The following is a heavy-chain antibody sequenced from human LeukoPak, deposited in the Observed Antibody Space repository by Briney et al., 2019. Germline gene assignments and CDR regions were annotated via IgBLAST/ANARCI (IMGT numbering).Heavy chain of an antibody. D-gene: IGHD4-17*01. CDR1: GFTFSSYS. V-gene: IGHV3-21*01. Sequence: GSLRLSCAASGFTFSSYSMNWVRQAPGKGLEWVSSISSSSSYIYYADSVKGRFTISRDNSKNTLYLQMNSLRAEDTAVYYCARVDYGDYGFDYWGQGTLVTVSS. CDR2: ISSSSSYI. J-gene: IGHJ4*02. CDR3: ARVDYGDYGFDY.